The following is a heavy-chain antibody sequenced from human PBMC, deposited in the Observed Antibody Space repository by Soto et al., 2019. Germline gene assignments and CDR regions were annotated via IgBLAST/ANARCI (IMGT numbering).Heavy chain of an antibody. V-gene: IGHV5-51*01. Sequence: GESLKISCKGSGYTFTNIWIGWVRQMPGKGLEWMGMIFPSDSDTRYSPSFQGQVTISADKSISTAYLQWSSLQASDTAVYYCARHSRIVSPLYVIDVWGQGTTVTVSS. CDR3: ARHSRIVSPLYVIDV. CDR2: IFPSDSDT. D-gene: IGHD2-15*01. J-gene: IGHJ6*02. CDR1: GYTFTNIW.